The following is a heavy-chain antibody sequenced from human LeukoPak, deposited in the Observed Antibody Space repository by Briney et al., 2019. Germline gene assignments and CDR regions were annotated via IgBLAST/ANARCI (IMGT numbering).Heavy chain of an antibody. Sequence: GGSLRPSCAASGFTFSSYSMNWVRQAPGKGLEWVSSISSRSSYIYYADSVKGRFTISRDNAKKSLHLQMNSLRAEDTAIYYCARVEATVTSNVFDYWGQGTLVTVSS. V-gene: IGHV3-21*01. J-gene: IGHJ4*02. CDR2: ISSRSSYI. D-gene: IGHD4-17*01. CDR1: GFTFSSYS. CDR3: ARVEATVTSNVFDY.